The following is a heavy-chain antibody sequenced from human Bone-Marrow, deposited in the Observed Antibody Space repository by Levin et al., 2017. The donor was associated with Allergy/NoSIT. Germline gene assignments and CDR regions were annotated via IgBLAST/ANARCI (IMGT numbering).Heavy chain of an antibody. Sequence: PGGSLRLSCAASGFTFSSYAMSWVRQAPGKGLEWVSTISGSGDNTYYADSVKGRFTISRDNSKNTLYLQMSSLRAEDTAVYYCAKGCSATCYSGFNNWGQGILVIVSS. CDR2: ISGSGDNT. CDR3: AKGCSATCYSGFNN. J-gene: IGHJ4*02. D-gene: IGHD2-2*01. V-gene: IGHV3-23*01. CDR1: GFTFSSYA.